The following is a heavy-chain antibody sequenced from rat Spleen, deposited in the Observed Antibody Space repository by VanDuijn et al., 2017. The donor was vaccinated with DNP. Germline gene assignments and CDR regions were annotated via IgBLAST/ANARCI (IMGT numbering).Heavy chain of an antibody. CDR1: GHSITSSYR. CDR2: INSAGST. Sequence: EVQLQESGPGLVKPSQSLSLTCSVTGHSITSSYRWNWIRKFPGNKLEWMGYINSAGSTNYNPSLKSRISITRDTSKNQFFLQVNSVTTEDTATYYCARLGTQGFTYWGQGTLVTVSS. CDR3: ARLGTQGFTY. D-gene: IGHD1-5*01. V-gene: IGHV3-3*01. J-gene: IGHJ3*01.